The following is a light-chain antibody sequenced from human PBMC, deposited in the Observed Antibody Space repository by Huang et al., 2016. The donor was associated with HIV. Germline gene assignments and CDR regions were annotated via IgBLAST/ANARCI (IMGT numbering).Light chain of an antibody. J-gene: IGKJ5*01. CDR2: WAS. CDR3: HQYFSPPPT. Sequence: DIVMPQSPDSLAVSRGERATINCKSSQSVLYSSTNKNHLGWYLQKPGQPPKLLIYWASTRESGVPDRVSGSGSGTDVTLTISSLQAEDVAVYYCHQYFSPPPTFGQGTRLEIK. CDR1: QSVLYSSTNKNH. V-gene: IGKV4-1*01.